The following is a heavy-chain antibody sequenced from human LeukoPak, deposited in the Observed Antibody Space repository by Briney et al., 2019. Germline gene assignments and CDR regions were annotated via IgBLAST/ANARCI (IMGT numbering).Heavy chain of an antibody. CDR3: AKDWPYSSSWYHGPYFDY. CDR1: GFTFSSYA. CDR2: ISGSGGST. D-gene: IGHD6-13*01. J-gene: IGHJ4*02. Sequence: GGSLRLSCAASGFTFSSYAMSWVRQAPGKGLEWVSAISGSGGSTYYADSVKGRFTISRDNSKNTLYLQMNSLRAEDTAVYYCAKDWPYSSSWYHGPYFDYWGQGTLVTVSS. V-gene: IGHV3-23*01.